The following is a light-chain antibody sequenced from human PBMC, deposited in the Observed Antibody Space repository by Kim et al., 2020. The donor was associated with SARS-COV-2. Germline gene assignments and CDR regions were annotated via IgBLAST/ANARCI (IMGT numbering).Light chain of an antibody. CDR1: QSVSNDY. V-gene: IGKV3-20*01. J-gene: IGKJ4*01. CDR2: GAS. Sequence: IVLTQSPGTLSLSPGERATLSCRASQSVSNDYLAWYQQKPGQAPRLLIYGASSRATGIPDRFSGSGSGTDFTLSISRLEPEDFAVYYCQQYDRSPLTFGGGTNVDIK. CDR3: QQYDRSPLT.